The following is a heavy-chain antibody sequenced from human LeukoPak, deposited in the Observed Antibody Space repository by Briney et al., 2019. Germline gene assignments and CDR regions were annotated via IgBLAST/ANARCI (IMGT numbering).Heavy chain of an antibody. J-gene: IGHJ4*02. Sequence: TSETLSLTCTVSGGSISSYYWSWIRQPPGKGLEWIGYIYYSGSTNYNPSLKSRVTISVDTSKNQFSLKLSSVTAADTAVYYCARGSSSWYGRFDYWGQGTLVTVSS. CDR2: IYYSGST. D-gene: IGHD6-13*01. V-gene: IGHV4-59*08. CDR3: ARGSSSWYGRFDY. CDR1: GGSISSYY.